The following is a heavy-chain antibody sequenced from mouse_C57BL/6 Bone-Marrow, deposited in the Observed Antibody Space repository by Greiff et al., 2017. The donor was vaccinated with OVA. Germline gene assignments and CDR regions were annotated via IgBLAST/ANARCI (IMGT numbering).Heavy chain of an antibody. V-gene: IGHV5-16*01. CDR3: ARDKRGLGPYWYFDV. J-gene: IGHJ1*03. CDR1: GFTFSDYY. D-gene: IGHD4-1*01. CDR2: INYDGSST. Sequence: EVKVEESEGGLVQPGSSMKLSCTASGFTFSDYYMAWVRQVPEKGLEWVANINYDGSSTYYLDSLKSRFIISRDNAKNILYLQMSSLKSEDTATYYCARDKRGLGPYWYFDVWGTGTTVTVSS.